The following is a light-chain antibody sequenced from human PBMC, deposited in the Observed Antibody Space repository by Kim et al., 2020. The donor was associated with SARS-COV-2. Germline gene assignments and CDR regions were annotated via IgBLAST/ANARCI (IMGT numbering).Light chain of an antibody. CDR3: QQYEGNPPA. J-gene: IGKJ4*01. Sequence: ASVGDTVTVTCRASQDIGNFLAWFQQKPGKAPRSLIFYASSLQSGVPSRFSGSGSGTEFTLTITNLQPEDFATYYCQQYEGNPPAFGGGTKVDIK. V-gene: IGKV1-16*01. CDR1: QDIGNF. CDR2: YAS.